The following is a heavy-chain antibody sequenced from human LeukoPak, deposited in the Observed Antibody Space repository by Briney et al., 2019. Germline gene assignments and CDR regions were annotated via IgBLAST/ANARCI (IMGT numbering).Heavy chain of an antibody. CDR3: ARGKQDFDN. Sequence: GGSLRLSCAASVFTFSAYWMSWVRQAPGKGLVWVSRSNIDGSSTTYADSVKGRFTISRDNAKNTLYLQMNSLRAEDTAVYHCARGKQDFDNWGQGTPVTVSS. J-gene: IGHJ4*02. V-gene: IGHV3-74*01. D-gene: IGHD6-13*01. CDR1: VFTFSAYW. CDR2: SNIDGSST.